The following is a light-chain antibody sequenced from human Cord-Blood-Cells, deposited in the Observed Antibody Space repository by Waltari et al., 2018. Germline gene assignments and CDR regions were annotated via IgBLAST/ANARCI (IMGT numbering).Light chain of an antibody. CDR1: SSDVGGYNY. J-gene: IGLJ1*01. V-gene: IGLV2-14*01. CDR3: SSYTSSSTLYV. CDR2: DVS. Sequence: QSALTQPASVSGSPGQSITISCTGTSSDVGGYNYVSWYQQHPGKAPKLMIYDVSNRPPGVSNLFSGPKSGNTASLTISGLQAEDEADYYCSSYTSSSTLYVFGTGTKVTVL.